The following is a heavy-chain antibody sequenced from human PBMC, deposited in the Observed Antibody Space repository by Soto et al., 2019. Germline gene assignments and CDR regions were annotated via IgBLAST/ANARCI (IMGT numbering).Heavy chain of an antibody. J-gene: IGHJ6*02. CDR3: ANGQIRYYYGMAV. CDR2: ISGSGGST. Sequence: CGCRRLSWAAGGYTLRSYGIPWGRKHPGKGLEWVSAISGSGGSTYYAGSVKGRLIIPRDNSKNSLYLQMNRLRGENTAVYYCANGQIRYYYGMAVWGQGPTVTVSS. CDR1: GYTLRSYG. V-gene: IGHV3-23*01.